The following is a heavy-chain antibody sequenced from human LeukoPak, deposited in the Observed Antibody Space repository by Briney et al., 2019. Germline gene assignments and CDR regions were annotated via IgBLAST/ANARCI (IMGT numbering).Heavy chain of an antibody. D-gene: IGHD1-26*01. Sequence: PGGSLRLSCAASGFTFSSYAMSWVRQAPGKGLEWVSAISGSGGSTYYADSVKGRFTISRDNSKNTLYLQMNSLRAEDTAVYYCAKWKAIVGAPRPGYWGQGTLVTVSS. V-gene: IGHV3-23*01. CDR1: GFTFSSYA. CDR2: ISGSGGST. CDR3: AKWKAIVGAPRPGY. J-gene: IGHJ4*02.